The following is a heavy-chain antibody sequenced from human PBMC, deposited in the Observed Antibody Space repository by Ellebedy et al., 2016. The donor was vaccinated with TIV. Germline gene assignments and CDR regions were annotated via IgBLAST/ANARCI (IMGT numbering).Heavy chain of an antibody. Sequence: GGSLRLXCAASGFTFREYVMYCVRQAPGRGLEWVAAISFAGNHKHYADAVQGRFTISRDNSKNTLYLQMNSLTSEDTAVYYCARLMEVATVVYYYGMDVWGQGTTVTVSS. CDR2: ISFAGNHK. V-gene: IGHV3-30-3*01. CDR3: ARLMEVATVVYYYGMDV. J-gene: IGHJ6*02. D-gene: IGHD5-24*01. CDR1: GFTFREYV.